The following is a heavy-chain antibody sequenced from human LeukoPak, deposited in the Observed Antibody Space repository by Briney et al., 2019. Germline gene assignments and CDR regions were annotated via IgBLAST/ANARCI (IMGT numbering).Heavy chain of an antibody. D-gene: IGHD3-16*01. Sequence: SETLSLTCAVYGGSFSGYYWSWIRQPPGKGLEWIGEINHSGSTNYNPSLKSRVTISVDTSKNQFSLKLSSVTAADTAVYYCARGNRLRRAYYYYGMDVWGQGTTVTVSS. J-gene: IGHJ6*02. CDR1: GGSFSGYY. V-gene: IGHV4-34*01. CDR3: ARGNRLRRAYYYYGMDV. CDR2: INHSGST.